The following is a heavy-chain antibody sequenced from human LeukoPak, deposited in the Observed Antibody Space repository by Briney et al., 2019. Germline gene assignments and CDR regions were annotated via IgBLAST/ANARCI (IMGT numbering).Heavy chain of an antibody. D-gene: IGHD3-9*01. CDR2: ISSSGTMI. CDR1: GFTFSTYE. V-gene: IGHV3-48*03. CDR3: VRGSGDILTGYYY. Sequence: GGSLRLSCAASGFTFSTYEMNWVRQAPGKGLEWVSYISSSGTMIYYADSVKGRFTISRDNAKNSLYLQMNSLRAEDTALYYCVRGSGDILTGYYYWGQGTLVTVSS. J-gene: IGHJ4*02.